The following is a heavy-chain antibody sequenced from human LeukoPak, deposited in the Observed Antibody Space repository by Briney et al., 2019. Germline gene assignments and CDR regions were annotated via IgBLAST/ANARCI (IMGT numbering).Heavy chain of an antibody. CDR3: VKVGYCSSTSCYAYFDY. D-gene: IGHD2-2*01. J-gene: IGHJ4*02. CDR2: ISSNGGST. CDR1: GFTFSSYA. V-gene: IGHV3-64D*06. Sequence: GGSLRLSCSASGFTFSSYAMHWVRQAPGKGPEYVSAISSNGGSTYYADSVKGRFTISRDNSKNTLYLQMSSLRAEDTAVYYCVKVGYCSSTSCYAYFDYWGQGTLVTVSS.